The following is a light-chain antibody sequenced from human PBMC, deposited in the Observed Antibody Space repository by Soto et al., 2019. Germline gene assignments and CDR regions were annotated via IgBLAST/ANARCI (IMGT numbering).Light chain of an antibody. Sequence: EIVLTQSPGTLSLSPGERATLSCRASQSVSSSYLAGYQQKPGQAPRLLIYGASSRATGIPDRFSGSGSGTDFSLTISRLEAEDFAVYYCQQYGSSPGTFGQGTKVEIK. J-gene: IGKJ1*01. CDR1: QSVSSSY. CDR2: GAS. CDR3: QQYGSSPGT. V-gene: IGKV3-20*01.